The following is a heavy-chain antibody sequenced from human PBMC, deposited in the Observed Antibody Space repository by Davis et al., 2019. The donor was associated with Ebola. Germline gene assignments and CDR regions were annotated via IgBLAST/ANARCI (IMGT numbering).Heavy chain of an antibody. V-gene: IGHV3-23*01. CDR1: GFTFASYA. J-gene: IGHJ6*04. CDR3: AKSGLSFGVVKYHYGMDV. CDR2: ISGSGGAT. D-gene: IGHD3-3*01. Sequence: GESLKLSCAASGFTFASYAMSWVRQAPGKGLEWVSAISGSGGATYYADSVKGRFTISRDNSKKTLYLQMNSLIAEDTAVYYCAKSGLSFGVVKYHYGMDVWGKGTAVTVSS.